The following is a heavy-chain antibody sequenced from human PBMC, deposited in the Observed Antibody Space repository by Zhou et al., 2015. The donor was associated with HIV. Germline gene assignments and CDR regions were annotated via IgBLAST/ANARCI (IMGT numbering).Heavy chain of an antibody. D-gene: IGHD3-22*01. CDR3: ARDTRLVTMIVVVHPLDY. CDR1: GGTFSSYT. CDR2: IIPILGIA. Sequence: QVQLVQSGAEVKKPGSSVKVSCKASGGTFSSYTISWVRQAPGQGLEWMGRIIPILGIANYAQKFQGRVTITADKSTSTAYMELSSLRSEDTAVYYCARDTRLVTMIVVVHPLDYWGQGTLVTVSS. J-gene: IGHJ4*02. V-gene: IGHV1-69*08.